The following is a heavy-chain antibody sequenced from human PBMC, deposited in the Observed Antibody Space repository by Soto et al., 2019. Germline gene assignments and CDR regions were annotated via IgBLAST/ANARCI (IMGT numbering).Heavy chain of an antibody. CDR2: INAANGDT. CDR3: AREGEKVERRYYNGMDV. V-gene: IGHV1-3*01. Sequence: ASVKVSCKASGYTPTSYAMHWVRQAPGQRLEWMGWINAANGDTKYSQKFQGRITIIRDTFASTAYMELSSLRSEDTAVYYCAREGEKVERRYYNGMDVWGQGTTVTVSS. D-gene: IGHD1-1*01. J-gene: IGHJ6*02. CDR1: GYTPTSYA.